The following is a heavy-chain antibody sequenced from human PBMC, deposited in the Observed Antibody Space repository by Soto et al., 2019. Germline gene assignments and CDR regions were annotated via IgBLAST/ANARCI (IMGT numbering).Heavy chain of an antibody. CDR3: AREPFCGGGCYPYFDY. J-gene: IGHJ4*02. Sequence: QVQLVESGGGVVQPGRSLRLSCAASGFTFSRYAMHWVRQAPGKGLAWVAVISYDGSNKYYADSVKGRFTISRDNSKNTLYLQMNSLRAEDTAVYYCAREPFCGGGCYPYFDYWGQGTLVTVSS. D-gene: IGHD2-21*02. CDR2: ISYDGSNK. V-gene: IGHV3-30-3*01. CDR1: GFTFSRYA.